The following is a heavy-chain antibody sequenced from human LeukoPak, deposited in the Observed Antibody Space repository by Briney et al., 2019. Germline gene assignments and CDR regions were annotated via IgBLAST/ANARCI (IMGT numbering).Heavy chain of an antibody. Sequence: GGSLRLSCAASRVIFSKYWMHWVRHAPGKGVVWVSRVKSDGSNPNYADSVKGRFTISRDNAENMLYLQMNTLGAEDTAVYYCARDIVSGSGSLDYWGQGTLVTVSS. D-gene: IGHD3-10*01. J-gene: IGHJ4*02. CDR2: VKSDGSNP. CDR1: RVIFSKYW. V-gene: IGHV3-74*01. CDR3: ARDIVSGSGSLDY.